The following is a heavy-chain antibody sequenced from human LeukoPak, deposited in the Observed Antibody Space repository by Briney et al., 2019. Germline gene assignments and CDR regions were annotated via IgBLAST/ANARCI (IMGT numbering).Heavy chain of an antibody. V-gene: IGHV3-30*02. CDR3: AKDIVVVPAAIILSVAFDI. CDR1: GFTLSSYG. D-gene: IGHD2-2*01. J-gene: IGHJ3*02. CDR2: IRYDGSNK. Sequence: HPGGSLRLSCAASGFTLSSYGMHWVRQAPGKGLEWVAFIRYDGSNKYYADSVKGRFTISRDNSKNTLYLQMNSLRAEDTAVYYCAKDIVVVPAAIILSVAFDIWGQGTMVTVSS.